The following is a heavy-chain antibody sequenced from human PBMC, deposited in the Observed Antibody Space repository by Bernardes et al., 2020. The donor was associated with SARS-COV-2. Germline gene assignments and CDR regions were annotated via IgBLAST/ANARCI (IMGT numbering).Heavy chain of an antibody. CDR3: ARDRIVVVPAAIPAYYGMDV. D-gene: IGHD2-2*01. J-gene: IGHJ6*02. CDR2: IYYSGST. Sequence: SETLSLTCTVSGGSISSGDYYWSWIRQPPGKGLEWIGYIYYSGSTYYNPSLKSRVTISVDTSKNQFSLKLSSVTAADTAVYYCARDRIVVVPAAIPAYYGMDVWGQGTTVTVSS. CDR1: GGSISSGDYY. V-gene: IGHV4-30-4*01.